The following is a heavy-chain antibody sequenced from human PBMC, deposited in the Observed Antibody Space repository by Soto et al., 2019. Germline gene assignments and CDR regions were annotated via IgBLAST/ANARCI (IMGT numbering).Heavy chain of an antibody. CDR2: ISAYNGNT. J-gene: IGHJ4*02. D-gene: IGHD3-10*01. Sequence: ASVKVSCKASGYTFTSYCISWVRQAPGQGLEWMGWISAYNGNTNYAQKLQGRVTMTTDTSTSTAYMELRSLRSDDTAVYYCARGEYGSGSSYYFDYWGQGTLVTVSS. V-gene: IGHV1-18*01. CDR1: GYTFTSYC. CDR3: ARGEYGSGSSYYFDY.